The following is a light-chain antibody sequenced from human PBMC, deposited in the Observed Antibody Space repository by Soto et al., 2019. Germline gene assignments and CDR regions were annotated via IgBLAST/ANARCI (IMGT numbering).Light chain of an antibody. V-gene: IGLV1-44*01. CDR3: AAWDDSLNGWV. J-gene: IGLJ3*02. Sequence: QSVLTQPPSASGTPGQRVAISCSGGTSNIGGNTITWYRQLPGTAPKLLIYSNDHRPSGVPGRFSGSKSGASASLAIIGLQSEDEADYHCAAWDDSLNGWVFGGGTKVTVL. CDR2: SND. CDR1: TSNIGGNT.